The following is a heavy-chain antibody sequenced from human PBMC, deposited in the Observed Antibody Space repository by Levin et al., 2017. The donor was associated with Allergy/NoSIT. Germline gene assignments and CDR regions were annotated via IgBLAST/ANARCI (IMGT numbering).Heavy chain of an antibody. CDR1: GLTFITYA. V-gene: IGHV3-64*01. CDR2: ISSNGGST. D-gene: IGHD5-12*01. J-gene: IGHJ4*02. CDR3: ARIPYSGYDSGYFDF. Sequence: GGSLRLSCAASGLTFITYAMHWVRQAPGKGLEYVSGISSNGGSTYYANSVKGRFTISRDNSKNTLYLQMGSLRAEDMAVYYCARIPYSGYDSGYFDFWGQGTVVTVSS.